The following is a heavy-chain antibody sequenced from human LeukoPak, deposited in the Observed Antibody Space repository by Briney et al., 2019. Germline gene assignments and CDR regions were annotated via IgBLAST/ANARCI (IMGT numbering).Heavy chain of an antibody. CDR3: ARNHYDILTGYQGKAFDI. Sequence: GGSLRLSCAASGFTFSSYWMHWVRQAPGKGLVWVSRINSDGSSTTYADSVKGRFTISRDNAKNTLYLEMNSLSAEDTAVYYCARNHYDILTGYQGKAFDIWGQGTMVTVSS. D-gene: IGHD3-9*01. CDR2: INSDGSST. V-gene: IGHV3-74*01. CDR1: GFTFSSYW. J-gene: IGHJ3*02.